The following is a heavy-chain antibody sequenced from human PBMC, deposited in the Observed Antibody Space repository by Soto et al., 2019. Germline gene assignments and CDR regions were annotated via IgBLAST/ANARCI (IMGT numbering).Heavy chain of an antibody. CDR2: IDPTDSYT. J-gene: IGHJ4*02. Sequence: PGESLKISCKGSGYGFRNNWITWVRQMPGKGLEWMGRIDPTDSYTSYSPSFQGHVSFSADTSINTAYLQWSSLRASDTAMYYCARHGGDHYDSSGYHYALDYWGQGTPVTVSS. CDR1: GYGFRNNW. V-gene: IGHV5-10-1*01. D-gene: IGHD3-22*01. CDR3: ARHGGDHYDSSGYHYALDY.